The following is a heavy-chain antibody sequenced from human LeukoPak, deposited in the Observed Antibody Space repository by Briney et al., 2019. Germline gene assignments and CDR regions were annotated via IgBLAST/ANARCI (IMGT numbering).Heavy chain of an antibody. CDR3: ARGGSGSGYLYYFDY. Sequence: SVKVSCKASGGTFSSYAISWVRQAPGQGLEWMGGIIPIFGTANYAQKFQGRVTITADESTSTAYMELSSLRSEDTAVYYCARGGSGSGYLYYFDYWGQGTLVSVPS. CDR1: GGTFSSYA. J-gene: IGHJ4*02. D-gene: IGHD3-10*01. V-gene: IGHV1-69*13. CDR2: IIPIFGTA.